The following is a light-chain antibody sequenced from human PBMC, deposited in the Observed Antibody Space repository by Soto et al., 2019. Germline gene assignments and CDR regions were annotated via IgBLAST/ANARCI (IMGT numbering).Light chain of an antibody. CDR3: AAWDDTLSGVV. V-gene: IGLV1-44*01. Sequence: QSVLTQQPSASGTPGQRVTLSCSGSISNIGSNTVNWYHLLPGTAPKLIIYSDNQRPSGVPDRFSGSKSGTSASLAISGLHSEDEADYYCAAWDDTLSGVVFGGGTKLTVL. CDR2: SDN. CDR1: ISNIGSNT. J-gene: IGLJ2*01.